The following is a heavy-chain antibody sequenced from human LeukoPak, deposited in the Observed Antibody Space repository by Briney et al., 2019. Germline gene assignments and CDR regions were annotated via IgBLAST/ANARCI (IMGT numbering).Heavy chain of an antibody. Sequence: PSQTLSLTCTVSGGSISSGSYYWSWIRQPAGKGLEWIGRIYTSGSTNYNPSLKSRVTISVDTSKNQFSLKLSSVTAADTAVYYCARDGSPAAIWPGYYYYYYMDVWGKGTTVTVSS. V-gene: IGHV4-61*02. CDR3: ARDGSPAAIWPGYYYYYYMDV. CDR1: GGSISSGSYY. CDR2: IYTSGST. J-gene: IGHJ6*03. D-gene: IGHD2-2*02.